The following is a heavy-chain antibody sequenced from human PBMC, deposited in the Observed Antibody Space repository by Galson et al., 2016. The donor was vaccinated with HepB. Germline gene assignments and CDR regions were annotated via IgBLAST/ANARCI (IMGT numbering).Heavy chain of an antibody. Sequence: SETLSLTCAVSGGSFTNNNWWSWVRQPPGKGLEWIGEMYHSGYTNYNPSLKSRVTMSVDKSKNQFSLRLFAVTAADTAVYHCVRVWGKYFDDWGQGALVTVSS. D-gene: IGHD7-27*01. CDR3: VRVWGKYFDD. J-gene: IGHJ4*02. CDR1: GGSFTNNNW. CDR2: MYHSGYT. V-gene: IGHV4-4*02.